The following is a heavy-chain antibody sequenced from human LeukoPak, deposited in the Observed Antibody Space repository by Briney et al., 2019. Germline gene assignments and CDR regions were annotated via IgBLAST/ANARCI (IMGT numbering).Heavy chain of an antibody. Sequence: SETLSLTCTVSGGSISSSYYYWGWIRQPPGKGLEWIGSIYYSGSTYYNPSLKSRVTISVDTSKNQFSLKLRSVTAADTAVYYCARGGYYDSSGYFPFDYWGQGTLVTVSS. CDR2: IYYSGST. J-gene: IGHJ4*02. V-gene: IGHV4-39*01. CDR1: GGSISSSYYY. D-gene: IGHD3-22*01. CDR3: ARGGYYDSSGYFPFDY.